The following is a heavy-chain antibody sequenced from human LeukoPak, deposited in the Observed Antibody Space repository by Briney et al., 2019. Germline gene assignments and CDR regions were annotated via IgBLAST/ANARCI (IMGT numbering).Heavy chain of an antibody. CDR3: ATRPVTTVTSFLFDY. CDR1: GFTFSSYA. V-gene: IGHV3-23*01. J-gene: IGHJ4*02. D-gene: IGHD4-17*01. CDR2: ISGSGGST. Sequence: GGSLRLSCAASGFTFSSYAMSWVRQAPGRGLEWVSAISGSGGSTYYADSVKGRFTISRDNPKNTLYLQMNSLRAEDTAVYYCATRPVTTVTSFLFDYWGQGTLVTVSS.